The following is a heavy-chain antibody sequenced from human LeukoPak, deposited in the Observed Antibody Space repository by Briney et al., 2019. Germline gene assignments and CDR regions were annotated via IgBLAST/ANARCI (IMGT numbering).Heavy chain of an antibody. CDR2: IYSGGST. J-gene: IGHJ4*02. Sequence: PGGSLRLSCAASGFTVSRNYMSWVRQAPGKGLEWVSVIYSGGSTYYADSVKGRFTISRDNVKNTLYLQMNSLRVEDTAVYYCARDGSSGWSGIGYWGQGTLVTVSS. CDR3: ARDGSSGWSGIGY. CDR1: GFTVSRNY. V-gene: IGHV3-66*02. D-gene: IGHD6-19*01.